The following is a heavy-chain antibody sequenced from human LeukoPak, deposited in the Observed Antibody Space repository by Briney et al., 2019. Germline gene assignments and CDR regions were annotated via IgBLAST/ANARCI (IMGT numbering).Heavy chain of an antibody. CDR1: GGSISSSSYY. V-gene: IGHV4-39*07. CDR2: IYYSGST. D-gene: IGHD2-2*02. CDR3: ARGYCSSTSCYTRWTGWFDP. J-gene: IGHJ5*02. Sequence: SETLSLTCTVSGGSISSSSYYWGWIRQPPGKGLEWIGSIYYSGSTYYNPSLKSRVTISVDTSKNQFSLKLSSVTAADTAVYYCARGYCSSTSCYTRWTGWFDPWGQGTLVTVSS.